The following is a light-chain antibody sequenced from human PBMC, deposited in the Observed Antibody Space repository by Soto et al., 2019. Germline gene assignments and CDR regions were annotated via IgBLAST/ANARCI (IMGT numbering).Light chain of an antibody. J-gene: IGLJ2*01. CDR2: DVS. V-gene: IGLV2-14*01. CDR3: SSYTSRSIL. Sequence: QSVLTQPASVSGSPGQSITISCTGTSSDVGGYNYVSWYQQHPGKAPKLIIYDVSTRPSGVSDRFSGSKSGNTASLTISGLQVEDEADYYCSSYTSRSILFGGGTKLTVL. CDR1: SSDVGGYNY.